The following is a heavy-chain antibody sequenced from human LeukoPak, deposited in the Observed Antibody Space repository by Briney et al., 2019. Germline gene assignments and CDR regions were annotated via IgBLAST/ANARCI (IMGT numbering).Heavy chain of an antibody. J-gene: IGHJ5*02. CDR3: ASTSNADFGVRGFDP. V-gene: IGHV4-59*01. CDR1: GGSISSYY. Sequence: PSETLSLTCTVSGGSISSYYWSWIRQPPGKGLEWIGYIYYSGSTNYNPSLKSRVTISVDTSRNQFSLKLSSVTAADTAVYYCASTSNADFGVRGFDPWGQGTLVTVSS. CDR2: IYYSGST. D-gene: IGHD3-3*01.